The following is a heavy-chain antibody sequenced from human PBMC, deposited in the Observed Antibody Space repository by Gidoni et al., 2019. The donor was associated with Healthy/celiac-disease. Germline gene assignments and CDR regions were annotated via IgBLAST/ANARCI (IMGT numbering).Heavy chain of an antibody. J-gene: IGHJ4*02. CDR3: AKAQFWDSGSYYMVSYFDY. Sequence: EVQLLESGGGLVQPGGSLRLSCAASGFTFSSYAMSWVRQAPGKGLEWVSAISGSGGSTYYADSVKGRFTISRDNSKNTLYLQMNSLRAEDTAVYYCAKAQFWDSGSYYMVSYFDYWGQGTLVTVSS. CDR1: GFTFSSYA. D-gene: IGHD1-26*01. V-gene: IGHV3-23*01. CDR2: ISGSGGST.